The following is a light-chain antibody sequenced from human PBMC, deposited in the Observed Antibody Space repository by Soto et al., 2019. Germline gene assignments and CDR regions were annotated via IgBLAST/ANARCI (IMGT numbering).Light chain of an antibody. V-gene: IGLV2-23*01. CDR3: CSYASSTTFVL. J-gene: IGLJ2*01. CDR1: SSDVGSYKL. Sequence: QSVLTQPASVSGSPGQSITISCTGTSSDVGSYKLVSWYQQYPGKAPKLMIYEGSKRPSGVSNRFSGSKSGNTASLTISGLQAEDEADYYCCSYASSTTFVLFGGGTKLTVL. CDR2: EGS.